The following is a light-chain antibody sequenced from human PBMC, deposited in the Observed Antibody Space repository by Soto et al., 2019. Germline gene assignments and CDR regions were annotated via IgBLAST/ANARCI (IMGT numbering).Light chain of an antibody. V-gene: IGKV1-5*01. Sequence: IQMTQSPSTLSASVGDRVTITCRASQSIGRWLAWYQQKPGKAPKSLIYDASNLESGVPASFSGSGSGTDFILTISSLQPDDFATYYCQHYSGYLYTFGQGTKLEIK. J-gene: IGKJ2*01. CDR2: DAS. CDR3: QHYSGYLYT. CDR1: QSIGRW.